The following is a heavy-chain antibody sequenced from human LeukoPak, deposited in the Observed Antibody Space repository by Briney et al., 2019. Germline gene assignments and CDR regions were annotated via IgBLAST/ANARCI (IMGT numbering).Heavy chain of an antibody. CDR2: IHHSGRS. Sequence: SETLSLTCTVSADSLSSGGHYWAWILQFPGTGLESIGFIHHSGRSRHNPSLKDRVAISVDTSRKQFALKLSSVTAADTAMYYCARGGNRFGGFYFDYWGQGIQVIVSS. V-gene: IGHV4-31*03. CDR3: ARGGNRFGGFYFDY. CDR1: ADSLSSGGHY. J-gene: IGHJ4*02. D-gene: IGHD3-10*01.